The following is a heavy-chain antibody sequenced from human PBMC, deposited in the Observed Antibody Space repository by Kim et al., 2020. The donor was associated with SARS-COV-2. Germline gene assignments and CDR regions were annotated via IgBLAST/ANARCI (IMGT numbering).Heavy chain of an antibody. CDR1: GFTFSSYS. CDR3: ARGIGSTPPYYIDY. D-gene: IGHD2-2*01. CDR2: ISTGSDYI. J-gene: IGHJ4*02. Sequence: GGSLRLSCAASGFTFSSYSMSWVRQAPGKGLEWVSSISTGSDYIYYAASVKGRFTISRDNAKNALYLHMNSLRAEDTAMYYCARGIGSTPPYYIDYWGLGTLVTVSS. V-gene: IGHV3-21*01.